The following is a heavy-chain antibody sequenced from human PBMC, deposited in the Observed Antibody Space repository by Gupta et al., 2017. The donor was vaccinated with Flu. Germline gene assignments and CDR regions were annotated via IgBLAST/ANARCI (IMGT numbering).Heavy chain of an antibody. CDR1: GLIFSDYG. CDR3: AKGGRHNWNFDGDY. J-gene: IGHJ4*02. D-gene: IGHD1-7*01. CDR2: MADDGSNQ. Sequence: VTLVQPGGGVVLPGRYLILSRAPSGLIFSDYGMHWVRQVPGKGLEWMAVMADDGSNQWYADSVRGRFTISRDNSENTLILQMNSLRRDDTAVYYCAKGGRHNWNFDGDYWGQGTLVTVSS. V-gene: IGHV3-30*18.